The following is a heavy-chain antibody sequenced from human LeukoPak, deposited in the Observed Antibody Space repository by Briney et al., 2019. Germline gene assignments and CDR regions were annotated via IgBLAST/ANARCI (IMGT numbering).Heavy chain of an antibody. J-gene: IGHJ4*02. CDR3: ARRRSTSWYDY. CDR1: GYSISSGYY. Sequence: SETLSLTCAVSGYSISSGYYGGWIRQPPGKGLEWIGSIYYSGTTYYNPSLKSRVTISVDTSKNQFSLKLSSVTAAGTAVYYCARRRSTSWYDYWGQGTLVTVSS. CDR2: IYYSGTT. V-gene: IGHV4-38-2*01. D-gene: IGHD6-13*01.